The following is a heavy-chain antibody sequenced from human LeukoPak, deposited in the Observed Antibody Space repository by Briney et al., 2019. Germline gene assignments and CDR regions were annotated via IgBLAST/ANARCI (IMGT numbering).Heavy chain of an antibody. D-gene: IGHD6-19*01. CDR3: ARDPSAVAGFFDY. Sequence: SETLSLTCTVSGGSIRSYYWNWIRQPAGKGLERIGRIYISGSSNYNPSLKSRVTMSEDTSKNQVSLKLTSVTAADTAVYYCARDPSAVAGFFDYWGQGTLVTVSS. CDR2: IYISGSS. CDR1: GGSIRSYY. V-gene: IGHV4-4*07. J-gene: IGHJ4*02.